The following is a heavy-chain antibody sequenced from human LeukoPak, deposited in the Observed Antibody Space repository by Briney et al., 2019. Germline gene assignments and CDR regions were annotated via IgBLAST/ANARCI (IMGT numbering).Heavy chain of an antibody. D-gene: IGHD3-10*01. CDR3: ARVNYYGSGSFYTTDY. CDR2: INSDGSST. V-gene: IGHV3-74*01. CDR1: GFTFSSYW. Sequence: PGGSLRLSCAASGFTFSSYWMHWVRQAPGKGLVWVSRINSDGSSTSYADSVEGRFTTSRDNAKNTLYLQMNSLRAEDTAVYYCARVNYYGSGSFYTTDYWGQGTLVTVSS. J-gene: IGHJ4*02.